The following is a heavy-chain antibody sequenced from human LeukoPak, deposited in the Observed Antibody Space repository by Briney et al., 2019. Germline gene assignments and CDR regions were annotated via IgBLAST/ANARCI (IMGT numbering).Heavy chain of an antibody. J-gene: IGHJ4*02. Sequence: ASVKVSCKASGYTFTSYYMHWVRQAPSQGLEWMGIINPSGGSTSYAQKFQGRVTMTRDTSTSTVYMELSSLRSEDTAVYYCARDPPGSGGSCYLDYWGQGTLVTVSS. CDR1: GYTFTSYY. CDR3: ARDPPGSGGSCYLDY. CDR2: INPSGGST. V-gene: IGHV1-46*01. D-gene: IGHD2-15*01.